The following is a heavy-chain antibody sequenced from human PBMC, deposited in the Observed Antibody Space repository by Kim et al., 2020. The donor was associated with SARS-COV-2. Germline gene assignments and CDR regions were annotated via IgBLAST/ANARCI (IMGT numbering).Heavy chain of an antibody. CDR1: GFTFDDYA. D-gene: IGHD3-10*01. V-gene: IGHV3-9*01. J-gene: IGHJ6*02. Sequence: GGSLRLSCAASGFTFDDYAMHWVRQAPGKGLEWVSGISWNSGSIGYADSVKGRFTISRDNAKNSLYLQMNSLRAEDTALYYCAKGAGSGSYFLGYYGMDVWGQGTTVTVSS. CDR3: AKGAGSGSYFLGYYGMDV. CDR2: ISWNSGSI.